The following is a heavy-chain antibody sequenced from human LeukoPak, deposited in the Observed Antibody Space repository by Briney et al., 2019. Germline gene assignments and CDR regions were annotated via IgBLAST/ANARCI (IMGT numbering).Heavy chain of an antibody. J-gene: IGHJ5*02. CDR2: INPTGSST. D-gene: IGHD1-26*01. CDR3: ARGVRGSYGTDL. CDR1: GFTFSSDW. Sequence: PGGSLRLSCAASGFTFSSDWMHWVRQAPGQGLVWVSRINPTGSSTNYADSVKGRFTISRDNAMNTLYLHLNSLRAEDTAVYYCARGVRGSYGTDLWGQGTPVTV. V-gene: IGHV3-74*01.